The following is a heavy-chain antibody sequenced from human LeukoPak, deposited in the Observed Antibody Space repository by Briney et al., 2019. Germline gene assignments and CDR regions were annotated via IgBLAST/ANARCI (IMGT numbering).Heavy chain of an antibody. V-gene: IGHV3-30*02. CDR1: GFTFSSYG. CDR3: AKDTPLCYFDY. J-gene: IGHJ4*02. CDR2: IRNDGSII. Sequence: GGSLRLSCAASGFTFSSYGMHWIRQAPGKGLEWVAFIRNDGSIIYNADSVKGRLTISRDNSKNTLYLQMNSLRADDTAVYYCAKDTPLCYFDYWGQGTLVTVSS. D-gene: IGHD3-16*01.